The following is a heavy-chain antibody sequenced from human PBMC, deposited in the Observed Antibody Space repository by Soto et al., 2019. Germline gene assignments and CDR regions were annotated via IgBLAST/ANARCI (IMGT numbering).Heavy chain of an antibody. V-gene: IGHV3-23*01. CDR3: GRGRGCYSFDY. J-gene: IGHJ4*02. Sequence: EVQLLESGGGLVQPGGSLRLSCEASGFTFSGYAMNWVRQAPGKGLEGVASISGIGTTTYYGDSLKGRFTNARDNSKNTLYLQMHSLRAEDTDVYYCGRGRGCYSFDYWGQGTLITVSS. CDR2: ISGIGTTT. CDR1: GFTFSGYA. D-gene: IGHD3-16*01.